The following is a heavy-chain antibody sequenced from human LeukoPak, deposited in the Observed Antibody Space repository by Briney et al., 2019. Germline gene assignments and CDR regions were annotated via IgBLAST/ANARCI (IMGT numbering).Heavy chain of an antibody. V-gene: IGHV4-39*01. Sequence: SETLTLICTVSGGFNRTSDYYWAWVRQPPGEVLEWLGRICFSGTPYFNPSLKSRVSVSIDTSKNQFSLKVTFVNASDTAVYFCARSSSGYAGAWFDSWGQGTLVTVSS. CDR3: ARSSSGYAGAWFDS. CDR1: GGFNRTSDYY. CDR2: ICFSGTP. J-gene: IGHJ5*01. D-gene: IGHD6-13*01.